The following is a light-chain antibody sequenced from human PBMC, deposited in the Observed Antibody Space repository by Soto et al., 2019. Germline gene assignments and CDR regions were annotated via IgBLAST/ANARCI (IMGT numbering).Light chain of an antibody. CDR2: DAS. V-gene: IGKV1-5*01. Sequence: DIQMTQSPSTLSASVGDRVTITCRASQSISSWLAWYQQKPGKAPKLLIYDASSLESGVPSRFSGSGSGTEFTLTISSLQPDDFATNYCQQYKSYSPGTFGQGTKGEIK. J-gene: IGKJ1*01. CDR1: QSISSW. CDR3: QQYKSYSPGT.